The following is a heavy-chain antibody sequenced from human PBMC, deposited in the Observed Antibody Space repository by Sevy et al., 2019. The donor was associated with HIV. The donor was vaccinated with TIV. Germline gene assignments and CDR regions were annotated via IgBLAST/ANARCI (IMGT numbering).Heavy chain of an antibody. V-gene: IGHV1-69*13. CDR2: IIPIFGTA. J-gene: IGHJ6*02. D-gene: IGHD2-15*01. Sequence: SVKVSCKASGGTFSSYAISWVRQAPGQGLEWMGGIIPIFGTANYAQKFQGRVTITADESTSTAYMELSSLRSEDTAVYYCARGYCSGGSCYSSTDYYYYGMDVWGQWTTVTVSS. CDR3: ARGYCSGGSCYSSTDYYYYGMDV. CDR1: GGTFSSYA.